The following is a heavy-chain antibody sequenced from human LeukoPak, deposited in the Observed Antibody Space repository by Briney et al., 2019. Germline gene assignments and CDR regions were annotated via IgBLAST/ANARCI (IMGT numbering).Heavy chain of an antibody. Sequence: KTGGSLRLSCAASGFTFSSYSMNWVRQAPGKGLEWVSSISSSSSYIYYADSVKGRFTISRDNAKNSLYLQMKSLRAEDKAVYYCARGGYGSGSYPDHWGQGTLVTVSS. V-gene: IGHV3-21*01. CDR2: ISSSSSYI. J-gene: IGHJ4*02. D-gene: IGHD3-10*01. CDR1: GFTFSSYS. CDR3: ARGGYGSGSYPDH.